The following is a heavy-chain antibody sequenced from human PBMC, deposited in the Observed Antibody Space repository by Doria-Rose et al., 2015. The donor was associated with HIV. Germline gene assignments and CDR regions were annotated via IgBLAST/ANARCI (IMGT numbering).Heavy chain of an antibody. V-gene: IGHV2-26*01. CDR1: GVSLSSPGMG. CDR3: ARIKSSRWYHKYYFDF. CDR2: IFSDDER. D-gene: IGHD6-13*01. J-gene: IGHJ4*02. Sequence: QITLKESGPVLVKPTETLTLTCTVSGVSLSSPGMGVSWIRQPPGKALEWLANIFSDDERSYKTSLTSRHTISRGTSNSQVVLTRTDMDPVDTATYYCARIKSSRWYHKYYFDFWGQGTLVIVSA.